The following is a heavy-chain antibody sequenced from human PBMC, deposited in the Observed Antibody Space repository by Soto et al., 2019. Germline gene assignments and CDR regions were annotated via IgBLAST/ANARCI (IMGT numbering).Heavy chain of an antibody. D-gene: IGHD2-2*02. Sequence: PSETLSLTCTVSGGSISSGGYYWSWIRQHPGKGLEWIGYIYYSGSTYYNPSLKSRVTISVDTSKNQFSLKLSSVTAADTAVYYCAREAIIVVVPAAIKPAENYYYYYMDVWGKGTTVTVSS. CDR2: IYYSGST. CDR1: GGSISSGGYY. CDR3: AREAIIVVVPAAIKPAENYYYYYMDV. J-gene: IGHJ6*03. V-gene: IGHV4-31*03.